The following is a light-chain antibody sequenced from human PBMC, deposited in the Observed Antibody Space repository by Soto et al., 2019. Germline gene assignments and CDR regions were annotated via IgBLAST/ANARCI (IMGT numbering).Light chain of an antibody. CDR3: GAWDDSLNVLV. CDR1: SSNIGSKS. CDR2: SNN. Sequence: QAVVTQPPSASGTPGQTVTISCSGSSSNIGSKSVQWYQQLPETAPKLLIYSNNQRPSGVPDRFSGSKSGTSASLAISGLQSEDEAHYYCGAWDDSLNVLVFGGRTKLTVL. J-gene: IGLJ2*01. V-gene: IGLV1-44*01.